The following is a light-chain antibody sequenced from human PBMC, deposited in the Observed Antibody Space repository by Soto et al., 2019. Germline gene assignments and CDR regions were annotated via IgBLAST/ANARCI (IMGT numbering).Light chain of an antibody. CDR3: QSFDNSLAGSYV. CDR2: DNN. Sequence: QSVLTQPPSGSGAPGQRVTISCTGSSSNIGAGYDVHWYQQLPGTVPKILIYDNNNRPSGVPDRFSGSKSGTSASLAITGLQAEDEADYYCQSFDNSLAGSYVFGTGTKLTVL. J-gene: IGLJ1*01. CDR1: SSNIGAGYD. V-gene: IGLV1-40*01.